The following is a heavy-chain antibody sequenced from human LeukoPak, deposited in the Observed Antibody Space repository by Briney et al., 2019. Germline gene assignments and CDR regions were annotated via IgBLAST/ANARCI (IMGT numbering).Heavy chain of an antibody. CDR2: ISYDGSNK. J-gene: IGHJ4*02. Sequence: PGGSLRLSCAASGFTFSSYGMHWVRQAPGKGLEWVAVISYDGSNKYYADSVKGRFTISRDNSKNTLYLPMNSLRAEDTAVYYCAKMGSIVGATGGGYFDYWGQGTLVTVSS. D-gene: IGHD1-26*01. V-gene: IGHV3-30*18. CDR3: AKMGSIVGATGGGYFDY. CDR1: GFTFSSYG.